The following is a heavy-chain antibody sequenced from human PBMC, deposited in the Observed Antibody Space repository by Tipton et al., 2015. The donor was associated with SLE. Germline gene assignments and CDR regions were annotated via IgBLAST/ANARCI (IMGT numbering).Heavy chain of an antibody. CDR2: IRSKAYGGTT. Sequence: RSLRLSCIGSGFTFGSYPMGWVRQAPGKGLEWVGFIRSKAYGGTTEYAASVKGRFTISRDDSKSIAYLQMNSLKTEDTAVYYCTRDNGGGTGYWGQGTLVTVSS. CDR1: GFTFGSYP. D-gene: IGHD2-8*01. V-gene: IGHV3-49*04. J-gene: IGHJ4*02. CDR3: TRDNGGGTGY.